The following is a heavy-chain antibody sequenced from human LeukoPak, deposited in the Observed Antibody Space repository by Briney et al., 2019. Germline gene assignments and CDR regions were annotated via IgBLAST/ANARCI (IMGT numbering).Heavy chain of an antibody. D-gene: IGHD3-16*01. V-gene: IGHV3-15*01. CDR2: IKSKTDGGTT. Sequence: GGSLRLSCAASGFTFDDYGLSWVRQAPGKGLEWVGRIKSKTDGGTTDYAAPVKGRFTISRDDSKNTLYLQMNSLKTEDTAVYYCTTERGVDAFDIWGQGTMVTVSS. J-gene: IGHJ3*02. CDR1: GFTFDDYG. CDR3: TTERGVDAFDI.